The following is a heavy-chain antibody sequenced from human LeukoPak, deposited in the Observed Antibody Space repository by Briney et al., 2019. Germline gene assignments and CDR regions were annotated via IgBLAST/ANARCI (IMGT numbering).Heavy chain of an antibody. CDR1: GFTFSSYA. CDR2: ISYDGSNK. J-gene: IGHJ6*02. CDR3: ARDGGDDYDFWSGYYLSEYGMDV. Sequence: PPGGSLRLSCAASGFTFSSYAMHRVRQAPGKGLEWVAVISYDGSNKYYADSVKGRFTISRDNSKNTLYLQMNSLRAEDTAVYYCARDGGDDYDFWSGYYLSEYGMDVWGQGTTVTVSS. D-gene: IGHD3-3*01. V-gene: IGHV3-30-3*01.